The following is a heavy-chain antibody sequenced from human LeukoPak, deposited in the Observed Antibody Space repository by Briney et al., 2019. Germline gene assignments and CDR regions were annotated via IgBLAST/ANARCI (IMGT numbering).Heavy chain of an antibody. V-gene: IGHV3-23*01. CDR1: GFTFSSYA. CDR2: IGSGGDT. D-gene: IGHD3-10*01. Sequence: RSGGSLRLSCAASGFTFSSYAMTWVRQSPGKGLEWVSVIGSGGDTYYSDSVQGRFTISRDNSKNTLYLQMNSLRAEDTAVYYCAKVPMVRGVTWFDPWGQGTLVTVSS. J-gene: IGHJ5*02. CDR3: AKVPMVRGVTWFDP.